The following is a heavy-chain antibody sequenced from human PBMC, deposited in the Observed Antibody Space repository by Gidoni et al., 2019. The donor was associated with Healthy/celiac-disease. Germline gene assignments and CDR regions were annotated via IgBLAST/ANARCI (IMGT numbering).Heavy chain of an antibody. J-gene: IGHJ4*02. CDR1: GFTFSSYW. D-gene: IGHD3-10*01. V-gene: IGHV3-74*01. CDR3: LPGVVTMVRGATNDY. Sequence: EVQLVESGGGLVQPGGSLRLSCAASGFTFSSYWMHWVRQAPGKGLVWVSRINSDGSSTSYADSVKGRFTISRDNAKNTPYLQMNSLRAEDTAVYYCLPGVVTMVRGATNDYWGQGTLVTVSS. CDR2: INSDGSST.